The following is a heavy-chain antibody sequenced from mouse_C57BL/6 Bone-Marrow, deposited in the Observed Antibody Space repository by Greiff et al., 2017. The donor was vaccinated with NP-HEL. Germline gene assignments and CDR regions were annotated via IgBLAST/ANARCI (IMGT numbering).Heavy chain of an antibody. V-gene: IGHV1-64*01. D-gene: IGHD1-1*01. CDR3: ARYRYGSSYWYAMDY. Sequence: QVQLQQPGAELVKPGASVKLSCKASGYTFTSYWMHWVKQRPGQGLEWIGMIHPNSGSTNYNEKFKSKATLTVDKSSSTAYMQLSSLTSEDSAVYYCARYRYGSSYWYAMDYWGQGTSVTVSS. CDR1: GYTFTSYW. J-gene: IGHJ4*01. CDR2: IHPNSGST.